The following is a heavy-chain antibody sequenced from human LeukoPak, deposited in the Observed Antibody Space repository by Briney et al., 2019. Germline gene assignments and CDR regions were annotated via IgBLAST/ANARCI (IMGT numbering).Heavy chain of an antibody. Sequence: GASVKVSCKACGYTFTGYYMHWVRQAPGQGLEWMGWINPNSGGTNYAQKFQGRVTMTRDTPISTAYMELSRLRSDDTAVYYCARNPSPQKYSSSKEFDYWGQGTLVTVSS. CDR1: GYTFTGYY. CDR2: INPNSGGT. J-gene: IGHJ4*02. D-gene: IGHD6-6*01. V-gene: IGHV1-2*02. CDR3: ARNPSPQKYSSSKEFDY.